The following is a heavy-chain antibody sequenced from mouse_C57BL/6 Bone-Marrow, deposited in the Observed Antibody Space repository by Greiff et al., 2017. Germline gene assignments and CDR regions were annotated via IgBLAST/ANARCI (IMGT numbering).Heavy chain of an antibody. V-gene: IGHV14-4*01. D-gene: IGHD6-5*01. CDR3: TPIYFAMDY. CDR2: IDPENGDT. CDR1: GFNIKGDY. Sequence: VQLQQSGAELVRPGASVKLSCTASGFNIKGDYMHWVKQRPEQGLEWIGWIDPENGDTEYASKFQGKATITADTSSNTAYLQLSRLTAEDTAVYYCTPIYFAMDYWGQGTSVTVSS. J-gene: IGHJ4*01.